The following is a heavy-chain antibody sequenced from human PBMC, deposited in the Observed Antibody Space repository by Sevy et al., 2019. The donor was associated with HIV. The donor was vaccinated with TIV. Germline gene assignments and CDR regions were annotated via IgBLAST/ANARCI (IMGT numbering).Heavy chain of an antibody. D-gene: IGHD2-8*01. Sequence: GGSLRLSCAASGFTFSKYSMSWVRQPPGKGLEWVATLSFGCGKINHADSVKGRFTMSRDNSKSSVYLQMNNLRPEDTAVYYCAREGCTKPHDYWGQGTLVTVSS. CDR3: AREGCTKPHDY. CDR2: LSFGCGKI. V-gene: IGHV3-23*01. CDR1: GFTFSKYS. J-gene: IGHJ4*02.